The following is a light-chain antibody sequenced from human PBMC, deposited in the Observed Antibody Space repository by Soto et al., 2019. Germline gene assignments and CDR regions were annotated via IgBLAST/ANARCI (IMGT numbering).Light chain of an antibody. J-gene: IGKJ5*01. CDR2: CAS. CDR3: QQYASSPPIT. Sequence: EIVLTQSPGTLSLSPGERATLSCRASHSVSSSYLAWYQQKPGQAPRLLIYCASSRATGIPDRFSGSGSGTDFTLTISRLEPEDFAVYYCQQYASSPPITFGQGTRLEIK. V-gene: IGKV3-20*01. CDR1: HSVSSSY.